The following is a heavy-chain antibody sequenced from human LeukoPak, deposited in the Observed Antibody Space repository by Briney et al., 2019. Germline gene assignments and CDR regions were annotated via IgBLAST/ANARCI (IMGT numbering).Heavy chain of an antibody. CDR1: GRSFSGYY. J-gene: IGHJ4*02. Sequence: SETLSLTCAVYGRSFSGYYWSWIRQPPGKGLEWIGEINHSGSTNYNPSLKSRVIISVDTSKNQFSLKLSSVTAADTAVYYCARGRIAVAGTRDYFDYWGQGTLVTVSS. V-gene: IGHV4-34*01. CDR2: INHSGST. D-gene: IGHD6-19*01. CDR3: ARGRIAVAGTRDYFDY.